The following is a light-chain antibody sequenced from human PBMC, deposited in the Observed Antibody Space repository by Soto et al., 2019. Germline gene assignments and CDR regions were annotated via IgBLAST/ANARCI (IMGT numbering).Light chain of an antibody. V-gene: IGKV3-15*01. CDR2: GAS. Sequence: EIVMTQSPATLSVSPGERATLSCRASQSVSSNLAWYQQKPGQAPRLLIYGASTRATGIPARFSGSGSGTEFTLTISSLQSEDFAVYYCQQFSSYPLTFGGGPKVDIK. CDR3: QQFSSYPLT. J-gene: IGKJ4*01. CDR1: QSVSSN.